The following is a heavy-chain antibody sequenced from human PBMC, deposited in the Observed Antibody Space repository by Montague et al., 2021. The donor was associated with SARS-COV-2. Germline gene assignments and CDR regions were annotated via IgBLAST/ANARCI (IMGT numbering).Heavy chain of an antibody. CDR3: ARHSVYNDRSGYYDY. V-gene: IGHV4-59*08. CDR1: GDSISNHY. Sequence: SETLSLTCTVSGDSISNHYWSWIRQPPGKGLEWIAYIYFNGSTNYNPSLESRVSISVITSRNQLSLRLRSVTAADTAVYYCARHSVYNDRSGYYDYWGQGTLVTVSS. J-gene: IGHJ4*02. D-gene: IGHD3-22*01. CDR2: IYFNGST.